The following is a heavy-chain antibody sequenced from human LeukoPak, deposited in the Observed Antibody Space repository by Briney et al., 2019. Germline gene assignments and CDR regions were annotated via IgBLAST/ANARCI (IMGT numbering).Heavy chain of an antibody. Sequence: ASVKVSCKASGYTFTSYYMHWVRQAPGQGLEWMGIINPSGGSTSYAQKFQGRVTMTRDTSTSTVYMELSSLRSEDTAVYYCASPGYCSGGSCYRGGFDYWGQGTLVTVSS. J-gene: IGHJ4*02. CDR3: ASPGYCSGGSCYRGGFDY. CDR2: INPSGGST. D-gene: IGHD2-15*01. V-gene: IGHV1-46*01. CDR1: GYTFTSYY.